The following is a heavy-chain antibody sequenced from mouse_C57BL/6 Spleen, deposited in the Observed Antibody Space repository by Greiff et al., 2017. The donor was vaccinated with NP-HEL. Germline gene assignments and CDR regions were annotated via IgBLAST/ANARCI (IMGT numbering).Heavy chain of an antibody. CDR3: ARCRKVDY. V-gene: IGHV1-50*01. J-gene: IGHJ4*01. Sequence: VQLQQPGAELVKPGASVKLSCKASGYTFTSYWMQWVKQRPGQGLEWIGEIDPSDSYTNYNQKFKGKATLTVDTSSSTAYMQLSSLTSEVSAVYYCARCRKVDYWGQGTSVTVSS. CDR1: GYTFTSYW. CDR2: IDPSDSYT.